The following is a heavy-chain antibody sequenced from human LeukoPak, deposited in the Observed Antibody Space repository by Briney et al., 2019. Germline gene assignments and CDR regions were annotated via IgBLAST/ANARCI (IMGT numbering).Heavy chain of an antibody. CDR2: ISAYNGNT. D-gene: IGHD6-19*01. J-gene: IGHJ4*02. CDR1: GYSFSSYG. V-gene: IGHV1-18*04. CDR3: ARDYSSGWYYFDY. Sequence: ASVKISCKASGYSFSSYGISWGRHAAGQGLEGMGWISAYNGNTNYAQKLQGRVTMTTDTSTSTAYMELGSLRSDDTAVYYCARDYSSGWYYFDYWGQGTLVTVSS.